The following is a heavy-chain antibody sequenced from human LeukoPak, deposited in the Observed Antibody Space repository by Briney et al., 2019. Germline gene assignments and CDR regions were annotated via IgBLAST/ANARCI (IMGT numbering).Heavy chain of an antibody. J-gene: IGHJ4*02. CDR1: GYTFTGYC. V-gene: IGHV1-2*06. CDR2: INPNSGGT. CDR3: AGGGDYSNYGVDY. Sequence: ASVKVSCKASGYTFTGYCMHWVLQAPGQGLEWMGRINPNSGGTNYAQKFQGRVTVTRDTSISTAYMELSRLRSDDTAVYYCAGGGDYSNYGVDYWGQGTLVTVSS. D-gene: IGHD4-11*01.